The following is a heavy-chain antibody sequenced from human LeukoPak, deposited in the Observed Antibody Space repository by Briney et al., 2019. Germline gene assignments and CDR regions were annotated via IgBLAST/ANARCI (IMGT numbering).Heavy chain of an antibody. D-gene: IGHD6-19*01. Sequence: NTSETLSLTCTVSGGSISSYYWSWIRQPPGKGLEWIGYIYYSGSTNYNPSLKSRVTISVDTSKNQFSLKLSSVTAADTAVYYCAREGSGWYRLFDHWGQGTLVTVSS. V-gene: IGHV4-59*01. CDR3: AREGSGWYRLFDH. CDR2: IYYSGST. J-gene: IGHJ4*02. CDR1: GGSISSYY.